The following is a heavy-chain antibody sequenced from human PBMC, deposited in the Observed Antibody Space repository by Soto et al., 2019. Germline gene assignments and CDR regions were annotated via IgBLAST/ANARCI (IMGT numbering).Heavy chain of an antibody. Sequence: QVQLQESGPGLVKPSETLSLTCTVSGGSISSYYWSWIRQPPGKGLEWIGYIYYSGSTNYNPSLKSRVTISVDTSKNQFSLKLSSVTAADTAVYYWARDSSSWYYFDYWGQGTLVTVSS. J-gene: IGHJ4*02. D-gene: IGHD6-13*01. CDR3: ARDSSSWYYFDY. V-gene: IGHV4-59*01. CDR1: GGSISSYY. CDR2: IYYSGST.